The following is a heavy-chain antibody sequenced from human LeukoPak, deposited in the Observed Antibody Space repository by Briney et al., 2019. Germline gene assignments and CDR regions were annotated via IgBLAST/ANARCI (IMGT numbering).Heavy chain of an antibody. J-gene: IGHJ4*02. Sequence: GGSLRLSCAASGFTFSSYAMSWVRQAPGKGLEWVSAISGSGGSTYYADSVKGRFTISRDNSKNTLSLQMNSLRAEDTAVYYCAKSRSGYSPQYYFDYWGQGTLVTVSS. V-gene: IGHV3-23*01. CDR3: AKSRSGYSPQYYFDY. CDR2: ISGSGGST. CDR1: GFTFSSYA. D-gene: IGHD3-3*01.